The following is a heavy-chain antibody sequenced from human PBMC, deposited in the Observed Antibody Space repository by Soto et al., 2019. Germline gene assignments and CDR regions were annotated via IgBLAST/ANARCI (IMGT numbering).Heavy chain of an antibody. J-gene: IGHJ4*02. V-gene: IGHV1-18*01. CDR2: ISAFNGNT. CDR1: GYTFTNYG. CDR3: ARDRVTVVRGHRLAY. D-gene: IGHD3-10*01. Sequence: GASVKVSCKASGYTFTNYGITWVRQAPGQGLEWMGWISAFNGNTVYEQKFQGRVTLTTDTSTTTAYMELRSLSSDDTAVYYCARDRVTVVRGHRLAYWGQGSLVTVSA.